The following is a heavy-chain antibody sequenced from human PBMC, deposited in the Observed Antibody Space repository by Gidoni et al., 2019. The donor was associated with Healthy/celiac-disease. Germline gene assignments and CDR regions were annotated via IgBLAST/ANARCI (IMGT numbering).Heavy chain of an antibody. CDR2: TYYSGST. Sequence: QLQLQESGPGLVKPSETLSLTCTVPGGSISSSSYYWGWIRKPPGQGLEWIGSTYYSGSTYYNPSPKSRVTISVDTSKNQSSLKLRSVTAADTAVYYCARHRYCSGGSCYTYPNSDGGKIDYWGQGTLVTVSS. J-gene: IGHJ4*02. D-gene: IGHD2-15*01. V-gene: IGHV4-39*01. CDR1: GGSISSSSYY. CDR3: ARHRYCSGGSCYTYPNSDGGKIDY.